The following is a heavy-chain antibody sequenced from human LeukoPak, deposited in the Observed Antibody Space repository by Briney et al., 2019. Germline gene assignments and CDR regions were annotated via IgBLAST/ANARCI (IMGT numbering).Heavy chain of an antibody. CDR2: IQPDGSEQ. CDR1: GFAFSRSW. J-gene: IGHJ4*02. V-gene: IGHV3-7*01. D-gene: IGHD6-6*01. CDR3: ARGGAARPDF. Sequence: GGSLRLSCVASGFAFSRSWMSWVRQAPGKGLEWVGNIQPDGSEQYPVDSVKGRFTISRDNSRNSLFLQMSSLRVEDTAVYYCARGGAARPDFWGQGTLVTVSS.